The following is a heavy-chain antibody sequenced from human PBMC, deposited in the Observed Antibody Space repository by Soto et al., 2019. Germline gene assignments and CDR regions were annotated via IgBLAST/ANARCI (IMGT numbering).Heavy chain of an antibody. Sequence: QVQLVQSGAEVKKPGASVKVSCKASGYTFTNYYIHWVRQAPGQGLECMGIINPTGGSTNYAKKIQGRVTLTMDTSTSTDYMEMSSMRFEDPDVYYWARNLAAADYWGQGTLVTV. CDR3: ARNLAAADY. CDR2: INPTGGST. J-gene: IGHJ4*02. CDR1: GYTFTNYY. D-gene: IGHD6-13*01. V-gene: IGHV1-46*01.